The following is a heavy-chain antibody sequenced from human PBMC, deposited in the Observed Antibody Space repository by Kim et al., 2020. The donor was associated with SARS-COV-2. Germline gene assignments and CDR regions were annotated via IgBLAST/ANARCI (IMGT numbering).Heavy chain of an antibody. CDR2: LSWTSGVI. D-gene: IGHD6-6*01. Sequence: SLRLSCAASGFTFGVFAMHWVRQVPGKGLGWVSGLSWTSGVIGYADSVKGLFTISRHNAENFLYLQMNRLRAADTAVYYCAKDLVSSSFRGFLIWG. CDR1: GFTFGVFA. CDR3: AKDLVSSSFRGFLI. V-gene: IGHV3-9*01. J-gene: IGHJ3*02.